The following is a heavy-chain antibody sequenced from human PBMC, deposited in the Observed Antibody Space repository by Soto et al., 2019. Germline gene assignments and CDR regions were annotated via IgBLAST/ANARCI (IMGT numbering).Heavy chain of an antibody. J-gene: IGHJ4*02. CDR3: VRARLDYYPADYFDH. D-gene: IGHD3-10*01. CDR1: GYTFTEND. CDR2: MNPNRGNT. V-gene: IGHV1-8*01. Sequence: QVQLVQSGAEVKRPGASVKVSCKASGYTFTENDSNWVRQATGQGLEWMGWMNPNRGNTGYAQKFQSRGIMTRDNSITTAYMESSSLRSEDTAVYFCVRARLDYYPADYFDHWGQGARVTVSS.